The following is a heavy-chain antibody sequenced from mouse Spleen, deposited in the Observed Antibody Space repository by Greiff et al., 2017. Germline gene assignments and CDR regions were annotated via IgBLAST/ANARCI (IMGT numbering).Heavy chain of an antibody. J-gene: IGHJ3*01. Sequence: ESGPGLVKPSQSLSLTCSVTGYSITSGYYWNWIRQFPGNKLEWMGYISYDGSNNYNPSLKNRISITRDTSKNQFFLKLNSVTTEDTATYYCARGDGNYVFSWFAYWGQGTLVTVSA. CDR2: ISYDGSN. CDR1: GYSITSGYY. D-gene: IGHD2-1*01. V-gene: IGHV3-6*01. CDR3: ARGDGNYVFSWFAY.